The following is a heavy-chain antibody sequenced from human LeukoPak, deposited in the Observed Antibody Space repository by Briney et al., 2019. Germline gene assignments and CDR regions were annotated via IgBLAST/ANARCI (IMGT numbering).Heavy chain of an antibody. CDR3: ARDKGGYYGSGRTHWFDP. Sequence: SETLSLTCTVSGGSIRSSSYYWGWIRQPPGKGLEWIGSIYYSGSTYYNPSLKSRVTISVDTAKNQFSLKLSSVTAADTAVYYCARDKGGYYGSGRTHWFDPWGQGTLVTVSS. CDR1: GGSIRSSSYY. CDR2: IYYSGST. J-gene: IGHJ5*02. V-gene: IGHV4-39*07. D-gene: IGHD3-10*01.